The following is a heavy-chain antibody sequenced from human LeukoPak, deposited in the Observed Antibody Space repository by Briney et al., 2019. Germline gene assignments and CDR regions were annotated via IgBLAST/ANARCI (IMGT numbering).Heavy chain of an antibody. CDR2: ISSSSSYI. V-gene: IGHV3-21*01. CDR1: GFTFSSYS. Sequence: PGGSLRLSCAASGFTFSSYSMNWVRQAPGKGLEWVSSISSSSSYIYYADSVKGRFTISRDNAKNSLYLQMNSLRAEDTAVYYCAREGGDVYGGYDYWGQGTLVTVSS. CDR3: AREGGDVYGGYDY. J-gene: IGHJ4*02. D-gene: IGHD5-12*01.